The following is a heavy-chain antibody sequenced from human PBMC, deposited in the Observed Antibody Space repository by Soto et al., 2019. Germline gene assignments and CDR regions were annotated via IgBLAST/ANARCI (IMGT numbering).Heavy chain of an antibody. Sequence: VGSLRLSCATSGFNFKSYRMNWVRQAPGKGLEWISSISSTETYLHYADSVKGRFTISRDNTKNSLYLQMKSLRDDDTAIYYCAREGSYDASGSYIQAFCYWGQGTRVTVSS. CDR2: ISSTETYL. D-gene: IGHD3-22*01. J-gene: IGHJ4*02. CDR1: GFNFKSYR. CDR3: AREGSYDASGSYIQAFCY. V-gene: IGHV3-21*01.